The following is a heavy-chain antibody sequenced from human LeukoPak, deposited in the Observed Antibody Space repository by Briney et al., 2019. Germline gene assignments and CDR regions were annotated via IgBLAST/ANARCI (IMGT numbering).Heavy chain of an antibody. CDR1: GGSISSSNYH. Sequence: SETLSLTCSVSGGSISSSNYHWGWVRQPPGKGLEWIGTIYYTATTYYNPSLKSRLTISVDTSRNQFSLKPTSVTAADTAVYYCVMMTFGSCGDWGQGTLVTVSS. D-gene: IGHD3-16*01. CDR2: IYYTATT. J-gene: IGHJ4*02. V-gene: IGHV4-39*01. CDR3: VMMTFGSCGD.